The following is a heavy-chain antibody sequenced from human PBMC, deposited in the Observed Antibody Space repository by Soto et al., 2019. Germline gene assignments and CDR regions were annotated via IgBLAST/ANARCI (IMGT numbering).Heavy chain of an antibody. CDR3: ARVRRRAASPYGLEQ. CDR2: VISASGSV. Sequence: QVQVVQSGAEVKKPGSSVKISCKASGRIFSSFPTSCVRQVPGQGLEWMGGVISASGSVTYSPKFQGRVTMTAVNYAVIGYMELTLMTSEDTAIYSCARVRRRAASPYGLEQRGPGTMATVPS. CDR1: GRIFSSFP. V-gene: IGHV1-69*06. J-gene: IGHJ1*01. D-gene: IGHD2-15*01.